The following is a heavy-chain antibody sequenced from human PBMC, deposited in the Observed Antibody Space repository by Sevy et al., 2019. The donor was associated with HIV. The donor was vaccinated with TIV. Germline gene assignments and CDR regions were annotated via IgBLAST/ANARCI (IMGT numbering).Heavy chain of an antibody. CDR3: ARGAYGGNSGHCDY. Sequence: ASVKVSCKASGYTFTGYYMHWVRQAPGQGLEWMGWINPNSGGTNYAQKFQGRVTMTRDTSISTAYMELSRLRSDDTAVYYGARGAYGGNSGHCDYWGQGTLVTVSS. CDR2: INPNSGGT. V-gene: IGHV1-2*02. CDR1: GYTFTGYY. D-gene: IGHD4-17*01. J-gene: IGHJ4*02.